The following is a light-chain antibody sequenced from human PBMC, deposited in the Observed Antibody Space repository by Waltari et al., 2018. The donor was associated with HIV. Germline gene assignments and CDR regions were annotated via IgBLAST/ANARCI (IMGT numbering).Light chain of an antibody. CDR1: SSNIGSSY. CDR3: AAWDDSLSGYV. V-gene: IGLV1-47*03. J-gene: IGLJ1*01. Sequence: QSVLTQPPSASGTPGQRVTISCSGSSSNIGSSYVYWYQQVPGTAPKLLIYSSNHRPSGVPDRFSGSKSGTSASLAISGLWSEDEADYYCAAWDDSLSGYVFGTGTKVTVL. CDR2: SSN.